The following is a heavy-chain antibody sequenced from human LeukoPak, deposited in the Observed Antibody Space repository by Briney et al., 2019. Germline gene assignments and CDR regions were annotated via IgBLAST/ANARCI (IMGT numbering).Heavy chain of an antibody. V-gene: IGHV1-69*06. D-gene: IGHD5-18*01. CDR3: ARDHTWIQLWGPDAFDI. CDR2: IIPIFGTA. Sequence: SVKVSCKASGGTFSSYAISWVRQAPGQGLEWMGGIIPIFGTANYAQKFQGRVTITADKSTSTAYMELSSLRSEDTAVYYCARDHTWIQLWGPDAFDIWGQGTMVTVSS. CDR1: GGTFSSYA. J-gene: IGHJ3*02.